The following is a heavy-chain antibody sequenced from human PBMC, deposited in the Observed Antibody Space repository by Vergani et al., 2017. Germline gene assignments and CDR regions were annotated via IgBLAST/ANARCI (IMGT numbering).Heavy chain of an antibody. CDR1: GFTFSGYY. CDR2: VNPNSGGT. J-gene: IGHJ4*02. D-gene: IGHD3-16*01. Sequence: QVQLVQSGAEVKKPGASVKVSCKTSGFTFSGYYIHWVRQAPGQGLEWMGWVNPNSGGTNYAQKFQGRVTMTRDTSINTAYMELNRLTSDDTAMYYCAGDTRGGEWSGGYWGQGTLVTVSS. V-gene: IGHV1-2*02. CDR3: AGDTRGGEWSGGY.